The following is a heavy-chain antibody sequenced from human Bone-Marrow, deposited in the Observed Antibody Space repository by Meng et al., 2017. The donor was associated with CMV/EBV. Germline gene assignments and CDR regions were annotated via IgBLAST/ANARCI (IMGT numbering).Heavy chain of an antibody. D-gene: IGHD3-9*01. V-gene: IGHV3-48*04. CDR1: GFTFSSYS. J-gene: IGHJ6*02. CDR3: ASIFECVDV. CDR2: ISSSSSTI. Sequence: GESLKISCSASGFTFSSYSMNWVRQASGKGLEWISYISSSSSTIYYADSVKGRFTISRDNAKNSLYLQMDRLRAEDTAVYYCASIFECVDVWGQGTTVTVSS.